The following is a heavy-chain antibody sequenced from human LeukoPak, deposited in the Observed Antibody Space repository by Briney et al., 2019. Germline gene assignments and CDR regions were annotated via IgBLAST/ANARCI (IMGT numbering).Heavy chain of an antibody. V-gene: IGHV4-59*08. CDR3: ARSGSYFAFDI. Sequence: SETLSLTCTVSGGSISSYYWSWIRQPPGKGREWTGYIYYSGSTNYNPSLKSRVTISVDTSKNQFSLKLSSVTAADTAVYYCARSGSYFAFDIWGQGTMVTVSS. J-gene: IGHJ3*02. D-gene: IGHD1-26*01. CDR2: IYYSGST. CDR1: GGSISSYY.